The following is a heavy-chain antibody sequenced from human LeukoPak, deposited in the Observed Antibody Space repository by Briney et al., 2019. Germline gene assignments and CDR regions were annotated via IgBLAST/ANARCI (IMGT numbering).Heavy chain of an antibody. Sequence: PGGSLRLSCAASEFTFDNYAMSWVRQAPGKGLEWVSVISGSGYYSYYADSVKGRFTVSRDNSKTTLYLQMNSLRAEDTAVYYCAKDSFYDFWSGYYPNNWFDPWGQGTLVTVSS. CDR3: AKDSFYDFWSGYYPNNWFDP. CDR1: EFTFDNYA. J-gene: IGHJ5*02. V-gene: IGHV3-23*01. CDR2: ISGSGYYS. D-gene: IGHD3-3*01.